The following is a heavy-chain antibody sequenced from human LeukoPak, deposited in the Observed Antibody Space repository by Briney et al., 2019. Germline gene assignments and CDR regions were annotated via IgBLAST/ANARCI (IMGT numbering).Heavy chain of an antibody. J-gene: IGHJ4*02. CDR1: GGSISSYY. CDR2: IYYSGST. Sequence: SETLSLTCTVSGGSISSYYWSWIRQHPGKGLEWIGYIYYSGSTYYNPSLKSRVTISVDTSKNQFSLKLSSVTAADTAVYYCARESNDYGDLIDYWGQGTLVTVSS. CDR3: ARESNDYGDLIDY. V-gene: IGHV4-59*06. D-gene: IGHD4-17*01.